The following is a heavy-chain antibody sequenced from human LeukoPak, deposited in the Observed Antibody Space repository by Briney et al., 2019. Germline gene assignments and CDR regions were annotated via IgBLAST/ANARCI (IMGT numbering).Heavy chain of an antibody. CDR2: ISGDGGST. CDR1: GFTFDDYA. D-gene: IGHD3-16*01. V-gene: IGHV3-43*02. J-gene: IGHJ4*02. Sequence: PGGSLRLSCAASGFTFDDYAMHWVRQAPGKGLEWFSLISGDGGSTYYADSVKGRFTISRDNSKNSLHLQMNSLRTEDTALYYCAKVTGPTLGYFDYWGQGTLVTVSS. CDR3: AKVTGPTLGYFDY.